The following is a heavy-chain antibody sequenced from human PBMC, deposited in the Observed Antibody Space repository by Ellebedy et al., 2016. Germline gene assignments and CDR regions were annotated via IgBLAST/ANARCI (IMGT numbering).Heavy chain of an antibody. J-gene: IGHJ3*02. CDR2: IIPIFGTA. CDR1: GGTFSSYA. D-gene: IGHD2-15*01. V-gene: IGHV1-69*13. Sequence: ASVKVSCKASGGTFSSYAISWVRQAPGQGLEWMGGIIPIFGTANYAQKFQGRVTITADESTSTAYMELSSLRSEDTAVDYCARNSLMVVAAASGHAFDIWGQGTMVTVSS. CDR3: ARNSLMVVAAASGHAFDI.